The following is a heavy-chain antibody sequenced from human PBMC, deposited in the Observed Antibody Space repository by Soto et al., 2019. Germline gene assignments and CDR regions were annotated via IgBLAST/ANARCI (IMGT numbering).Heavy chain of an antibody. CDR1: GYTFTSYG. D-gene: IGHD3-22*01. J-gene: IGHJ3*02. V-gene: IGHV1-18*01. Sequence: ASVKVSGKASGYTFTSYGISWVRQAPGQGLEWMGWISAYNGNTNYAQKLQGRVAMTTDTSTSTAYMELRSLRSDDTAVYYCARSRVYYYDSSGYAFDIWGQGTMVTVSS. CDR2: ISAYNGNT. CDR3: ARSRVYYYDSSGYAFDI.